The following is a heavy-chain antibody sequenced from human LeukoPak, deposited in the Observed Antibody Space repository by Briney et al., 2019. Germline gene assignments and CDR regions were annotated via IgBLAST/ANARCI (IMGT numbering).Heavy chain of an antibody. CDR2: ISSSSSYI. D-gene: IGHD3-10*01. Sequence: GGSLRLSCAASGFPFSSYCMNWVRPAPGKGLEWVSSISSSSSYIYYADSVKGRFTISRDNAKNSLYLQMNSLRAEDTAVYYCARVTSGGWFGVVWGKGTTVTVSS. CDR1: GFPFSSYC. V-gene: IGHV3-21*01. J-gene: IGHJ6*04. CDR3: ARVTSGGWFGVV.